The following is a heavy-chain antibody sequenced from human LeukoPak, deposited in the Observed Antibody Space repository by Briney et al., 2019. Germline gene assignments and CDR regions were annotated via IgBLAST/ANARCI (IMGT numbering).Heavy chain of an antibody. J-gene: IGHJ3*02. V-gene: IGHV3-30*18. CDR2: ISYDGSNK. CDR1: GFRFSDHH. CDR3: AKSGCSGGSCYDAFDI. D-gene: IGHD2-15*01. Sequence: GGSLRLSYAASGFRFSDHHMEWVRQAPGKGLEWVAVISYDGSNKYYADSVKGRFTISRDNSKNTLYLQMNSLRAEDTAVYYCAKSGCSGGSCYDAFDIWGQGTMVTVSS.